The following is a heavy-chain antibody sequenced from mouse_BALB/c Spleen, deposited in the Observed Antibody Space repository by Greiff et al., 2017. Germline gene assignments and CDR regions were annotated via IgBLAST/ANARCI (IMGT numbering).Heavy chain of an antibody. CDR1: GFSLTSYG. D-gene: IGHD1-2*01. CDR3: ASLTTAYAMDY. J-gene: IGHJ4*01. CDR2: IWSGGST. Sequence: QVQLQQSGPGLVQPSQSLSITCTVSGFSLTSYGVHWVRQSPGKGLEWLGVIWSGGSTDYNAAFISRLSISKDNSKSQVFFKMNSLQANDTAIYYCASLTTAYAMDYWGQGTSVTVSS. V-gene: IGHV2-2*02.